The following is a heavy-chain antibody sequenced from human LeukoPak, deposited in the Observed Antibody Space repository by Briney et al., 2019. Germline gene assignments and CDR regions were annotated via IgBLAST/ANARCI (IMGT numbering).Heavy chain of an antibody. D-gene: IGHD6-19*01. CDR1: GFIFSEYY. CDR3: ARETVAGTFDY. Sequence: KPGGSLRLSCAASGFIFSEYYISWIRQAPGRRLEWIADISSSADIVSYADSVKGRFTISRDNGKDSLHLQMNSLRAEDTAVYYCARETVAGTFDYWSQGTLVTVSS. CDR2: ISSSADIV. J-gene: IGHJ4*02. V-gene: IGHV3-11*01.